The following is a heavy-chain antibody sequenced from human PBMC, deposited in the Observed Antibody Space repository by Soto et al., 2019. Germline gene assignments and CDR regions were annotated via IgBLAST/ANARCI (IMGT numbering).Heavy chain of an antibody. V-gene: IGHV3-53*01. CDR2: IHSDGST. D-gene: IGHD2-2*02. J-gene: IGHJ4*02. Sequence: GWSLRLSCSVAGFTVSDSMSWVRQAPGKGLECVSFIHSDGSTHYTDSVRGRFTISRDNSKNSLYLQMNSLRVDDTAVYYCARDRGPNTPDYWCQGTLGTGS. CDR1: GFTVSDS. CDR3: ARDRGPNTPDY.